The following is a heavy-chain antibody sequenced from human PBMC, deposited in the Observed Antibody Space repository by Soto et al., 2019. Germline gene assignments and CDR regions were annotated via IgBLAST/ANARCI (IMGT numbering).Heavy chain of an antibody. CDR3: ARQFDYDSSGYYYAY. V-gene: IGHV1-69*13. CDR1: GGTFNRNT. Sequence: SVKVSCKASGGTFNRNTISWVRQAPGQGLEWMGGIIPIFGTANYAQKFQGRVTITADESTNTAYMELSRLRSEDTAVYYCARQFDYDSSGYYYAYWGQGTLVTVSS. CDR2: IIPIFGTA. D-gene: IGHD3-22*01. J-gene: IGHJ4*02.